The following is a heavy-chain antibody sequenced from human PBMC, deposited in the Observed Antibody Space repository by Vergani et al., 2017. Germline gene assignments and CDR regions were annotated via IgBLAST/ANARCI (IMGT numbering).Heavy chain of an antibody. J-gene: IGHJ6*02. D-gene: IGHD5-12*01. V-gene: IGHV3-23*04. CDR1: EYSFGNYW. CDR2: ISGSGGST. CDR3: AKANPRNSGYDYLYYYHAMDV. Sequence: EVELVPSGPEMRKPGESLKISCKCSEYSFGNYWIGWVRQAPGKGLEWVSGISGSGGSTYYAGSVKGRFTISRDSSKNTLYLQMNSLSAGDTAVYYCAKANPRNSGYDYLYYYHAMDVWGQGTTVTVSS.